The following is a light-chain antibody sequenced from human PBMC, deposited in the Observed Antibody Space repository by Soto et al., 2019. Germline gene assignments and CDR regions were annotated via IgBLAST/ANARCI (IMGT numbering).Light chain of an antibody. J-gene: IGLJ2*01. V-gene: IGLV2-23*02. CDR1: SNDIGGYNL. CDR2: GAN. Sequence: QSALTQPASVSGSPGQSITISCTGTSNDIGGYNLVSWYQQHPGKAPKLIIYGANKRPSGVSDRFSGSRSGTTASLTISALQAEDEADYSCYSFAGGATFVFGGGTKVTVL. CDR3: YSFAGGATFV.